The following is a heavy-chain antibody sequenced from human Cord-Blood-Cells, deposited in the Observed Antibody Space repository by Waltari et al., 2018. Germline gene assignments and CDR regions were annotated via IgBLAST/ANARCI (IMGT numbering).Heavy chain of an antibody. CDR3: ATDLLYGDYVDFDY. Sequence: QVQLVQSGAEVKKPGASVKVSCKVSGYTLTELSMHWVRQAPGKGLEWMGGFEPEDGETIYEQKFQGRVTMTEDTSTDTAYMELSSLRSEDTAVYYCATDLLYGDYVDFDYWGQGTLVTVSS. J-gene: IGHJ4*02. CDR1: GYTLTELS. CDR2: FEPEDGET. V-gene: IGHV1-24*01. D-gene: IGHD4-17*01.